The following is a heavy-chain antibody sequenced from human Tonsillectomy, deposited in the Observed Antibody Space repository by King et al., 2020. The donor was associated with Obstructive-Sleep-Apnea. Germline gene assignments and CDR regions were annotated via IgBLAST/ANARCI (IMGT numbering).Heavy chain of an antibody. CDR2: IIGSGGST. CDR3: AKDLDYGSGSYSPYYYYGMDV. CDR1: GFTFSSYA. J-gene: IGHJ6*02. D-gene: IGHD3-10*01. V-gene: IGHV3-23*04. Sequence: VQLVESGGGLVQPGGSLRLSCAASGFTFSSYAMSWVRQAPGKGLEWVSAIIGSGGSTYYADSVKVRFTISRDNSKNTQYLQMNSLRAEDTAVYYCAKDLDYGSGSYSPYYYYGMDVWGQGTTVTVSS.